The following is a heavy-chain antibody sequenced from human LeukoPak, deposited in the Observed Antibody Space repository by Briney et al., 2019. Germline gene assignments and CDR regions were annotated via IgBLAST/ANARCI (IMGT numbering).Heavy chain of an antibody. CDR1: GYTLTELS. J-gene: IGHJ4*02. D-gene: IGHD3-3*01. CDR3: ATTPYYDFWSGYYPVH. V-gene: IGHV1-24*01. CDR2: FYPEDGET. Sequence: ASVKVSCKVSGYTLTELSMHWVRQAPGKGLEWMGGFYPEDGETIYAQKFQGRVTMTEDTSTDAAYMELSSLRSEDTAVYYCATTPYYDFWSGYYPVHWGQGTLVTVSS.